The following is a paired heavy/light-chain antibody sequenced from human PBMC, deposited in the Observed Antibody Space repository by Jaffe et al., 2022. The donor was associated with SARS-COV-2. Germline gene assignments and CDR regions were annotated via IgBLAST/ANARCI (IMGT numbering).Light chain of an antibody. J-gene: IGLJ3*02. CDR2: STS. CDR1: TGAVTSGYY. CDR3: LLYYSDGLWV. V-gene: IGLV7-43*01. Sequence: QTVVTQEPSLTVSPGGTVTLTCASNTGAVTSGYYPNWFQQKPGQAPRALIYSTSNKHSWTPARFSGSLLGGKAALTLSGVQPEDEAEYYCLLYYSDGLWVFGGGTKLTVL.
Heavy chain of an antibody. CDR1: GFTFSNYY. CDR3: ARVADSGNANFVNFDY. Sequence: EVQLVESGGGLVQPGGSLRLSCAASGFTFSNYYMHWVRQAPGKGLVWVSRINSDGSRTTYADSVKGRFTISRDNARATLYLQMGSLRAEDTAVYYCARVADSGNANFVNFDYWGQGALVTVSS. J-gene: IGHJ4*02. D-gene: IGHD2-8*01. V-gene: IGHV3-74*03. CDR2: INSDGSRT.